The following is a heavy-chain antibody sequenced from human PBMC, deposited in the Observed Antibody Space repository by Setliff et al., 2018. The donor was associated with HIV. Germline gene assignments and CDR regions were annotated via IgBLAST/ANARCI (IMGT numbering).Heavy chain of an antibody. D-gene: IGHD1-1*01. CDR2: IFASGST. Sequence: PSETLSLTCSVSGGSLISGGYYLTWIRQPAGKGLEWIGRIFASGSTNYNPSLKSRVTMSVDTSKNQFSLKLSSVTAADTAVYYCARGPRRAGTPRGWFDPWGQGTLVTVSS. V-gene: IGHV4-61*02. CDR1: GGSLISGGYY. CDR3: ARGPRRAGTPRGWFDP. J-gene: IGHJ5*02.